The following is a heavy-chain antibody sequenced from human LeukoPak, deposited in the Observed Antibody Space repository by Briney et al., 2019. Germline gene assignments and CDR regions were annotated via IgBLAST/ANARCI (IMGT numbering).Heavy chain of an antibody. CDR2: ISGSGDST. CDR1: GFTFSSYA. CDR3: ARDWGSGDYFDY. D-gene: IGHD3-16*01. Sequence: SGGSLRLSCAASGFTFSSYAMSWVRQAPGKGLEWVSAISGSGDSTYYADSVKGRFTISRDNAKNTLYLQMNSLRAEDTAVYYCARDWGSGDYFDYWGQGTLVTVSS. V-gene: IGHV3-23*01. J-gene: IGHJ4*02.